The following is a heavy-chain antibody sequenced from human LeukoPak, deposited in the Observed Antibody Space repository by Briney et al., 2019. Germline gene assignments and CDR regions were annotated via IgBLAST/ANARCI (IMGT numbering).Heavy chain of an antibody. CDR3: AKDFFTTETNYYSYMDV. CDR1: GFTFDDYA. Sequence: PGGSLRLSCAASGFTFDDYAMHWVRQAPGKGLEWVSLISGDGGSTYYADSVDGRFTISRDNSKNSLYLQMNSLRTEDTALYYCAKDFFTTETNYYSYMDVWGKGTTVTVSS. D-gene: IGHD1-1*01. CDR2: ISGDGGST. V-gene: IGHV3-43*02. J-gene: IGHJ6*03.